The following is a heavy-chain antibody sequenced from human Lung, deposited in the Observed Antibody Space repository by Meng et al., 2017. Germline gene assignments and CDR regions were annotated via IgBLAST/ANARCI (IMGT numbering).Heavy chain of an antibody. D-gene: IGHD4-11*01. CDR1: GGSFSDYY. CDR3: ARGPTTMAHDFDY. V-gene: IGHV4-34*01. CDR2: INHSGST. Sequence: QVQLQQWGAGLLKPSETLSLTCVVSGGSFSDYYWNWIRQPPGKGLEWIGEINHSGSTNYNPSLESRATISVDTSQNNLSLKLSSVTAADSAVYYCARGPTTMAHDFDYWGQGTLVTVFS. J-gene: IGHJ4*02.